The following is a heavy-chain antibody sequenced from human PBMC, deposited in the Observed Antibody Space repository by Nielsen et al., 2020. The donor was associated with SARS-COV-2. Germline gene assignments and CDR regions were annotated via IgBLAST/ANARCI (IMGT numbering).Heavy chain of an antibody. Sequence: SETLSLTCAVYGGSFSGYYWSWIRQPPGKGLEWIGEINHSGSTNYSPSLKSRVTISVDTSKNQFSLKLSSVTAADTAVYYCARVVQQLVWFDPWGQGTLVTVSS. CDR2: INHSGST. V-gene: IGHV4-34*01. D-gene: IGHD6-13*01. J-gene: IGHJ5*02. CDR3: ARVVQQLVWFDP. CDR1: GGSFSGYY.